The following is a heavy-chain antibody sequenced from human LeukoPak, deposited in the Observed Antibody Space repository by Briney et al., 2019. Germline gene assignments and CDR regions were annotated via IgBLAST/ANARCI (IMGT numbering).Heavy chain of an antibody. CDR1: GFTFSSYA. D-gene: IGHD3-22*01. J-gene: IGHJ4*02. V-gene: IGHV3-23*01. Sequence: GGSLRLSCAASGFTFSSYAMSWVRQAPGKGLEWVSAISGSGGSTYYADSVKGRFTISRDNSKNTLYLQMNSLRAEDTAVYYCAKPITMIVVVMLDFDYWGQGTLVTVSS. CDR2: ISGSGGST. CDR3: AKPITMIVVVMLDFDY.